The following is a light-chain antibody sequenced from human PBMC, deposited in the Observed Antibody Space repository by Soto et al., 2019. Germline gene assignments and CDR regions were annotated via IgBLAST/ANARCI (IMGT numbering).Light chain of an antibody. J-gene: IGLJ1*01. V-gene: IGLV2-14*03. Sequence: QSVLTQPASVSGSPGQSITISCTGTSSDVGGYNYVSWYQHHPGKAPKLIIYDVSNRPSGVSNRFSGSKSGNTASLTISGLQPEDEADYYCSSYTTSNTRQIVFGTVTKLTVL. CDR1: SSDVGGYNY. CDR2: DVS. CDR3: SSYTTSNTRQIV.